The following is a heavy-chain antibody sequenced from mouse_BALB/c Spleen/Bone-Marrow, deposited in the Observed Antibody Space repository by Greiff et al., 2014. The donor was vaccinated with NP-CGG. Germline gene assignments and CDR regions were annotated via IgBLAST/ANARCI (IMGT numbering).Heavy chain of an antibody. CDR1: GFSLTSYG. J-gene: IGHJ1*01. CDR2: IWAGGST. V-gene: IGHV2-9*02. Sequence: VQLQESGPGLVAPSQSLSITCTVSGFSLTSYGVHWVRQPPGKGLEWLGVIWAGGSTNYNSALMSRLSNSKDDSKSQVFLKMNSLQTDDTAMYYCARDPIYYDYDWYFDVWGAGTTVTVSS. D-gene: IGHD2-4*01. CDR3: ARDPIYYDYDWYFDV.